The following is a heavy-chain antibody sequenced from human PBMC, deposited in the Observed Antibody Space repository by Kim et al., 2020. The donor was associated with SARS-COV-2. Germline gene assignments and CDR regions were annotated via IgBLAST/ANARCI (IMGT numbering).Heavy chain of an antibody. CDR3: AGDIGGSYYNWFDP. CDR1: GGSISSYY. D-gene: IGHD1-26*01. J-gene: IGHJ5*02. CDR2: IYYSGST. V-gene: IGHV4-59*01. Sequence: SETLSLTCTVSGGSISSYYWSWIRQPPGKGLEWIGYIYYSGSTNYNPSFKSRVTISVDTSKNQFSLKLSSVTAADTAVYYCAGDIGGSYYNWFDPWGQGTLITVSS.